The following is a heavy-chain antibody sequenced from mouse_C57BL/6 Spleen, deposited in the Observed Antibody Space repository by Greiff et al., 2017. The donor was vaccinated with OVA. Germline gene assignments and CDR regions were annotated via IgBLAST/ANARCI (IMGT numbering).Heavy chain of an antibody. V-gene: IGHV1-82*01. CDR2: IYPGDGDT. Sequence: QVQLQQSGPELVEPGASVKISCKASGYAFSSSWMNWVKQRPGKGLEWIGRIYPGDGDTNYNGKFKGKATLTADKSSSTAYMQLSSLTSEDSAVYFCARSNYGNFDYWGQGTTLTVSS. J-gene: IGHJ2*01. D-gene: IGHD2-1*01. CDR1: GYAFSSSW. CDR3: ARSNYGNFDY.